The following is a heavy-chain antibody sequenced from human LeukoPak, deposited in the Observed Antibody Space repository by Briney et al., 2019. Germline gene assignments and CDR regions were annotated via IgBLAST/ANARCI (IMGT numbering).Heavy chain of an antibody. CDR2: IYYSGST. D-gene: IGHD2-2*01. J-gene: IGHJ4*02. V-gene: IGHV4-39*01. CDR3: ARHHYQLSALDY. CDR1: GGSISSSSYY. Sequence: PSETLSLTCTVSGGSISSSSYYWGWIRQPPGKGLEWIGSIYYSGSTYYNPSLKSRVTISVDTSKNQFSLELSSVTAADTAVYYCARHHYQLSALDYWGQGTLVTVSS.